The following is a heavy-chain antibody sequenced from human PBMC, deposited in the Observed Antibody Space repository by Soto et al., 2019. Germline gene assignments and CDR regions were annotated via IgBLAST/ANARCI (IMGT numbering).Heavy chain of an antibody. D-gene: IGHD3-16*01. J-gene: IGHJ5*02. Sequence: PSETLSLTCSVSGVSISRSNWWTWVRQAPGKGQEWIGELYPSGGTTYNPSLQNRVTISVDYSKTHLSLTLTSVTAADPAVYYWPRCSHCFIGGRFDPWAREPWSPSPQ. CDR1: GVSISRSNW. CDR3: PRCSHCFIGGRFDP. V-gene: IGHV4-4*02. CDR2: LYPSGGT.